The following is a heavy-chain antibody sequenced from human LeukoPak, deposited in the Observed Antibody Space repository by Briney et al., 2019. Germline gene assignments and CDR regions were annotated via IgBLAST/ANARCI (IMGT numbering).Heavy chain of an antibody. CDR2: IWPDGSKK. J-gene: IGHJ4*02. Sequence: GRSLRLYCAASGFTFRTYAMHWVRQAPGKGLEWVAFIWPDGSKKFYADSVKGRFTISRDNSNHTLYLQMNSLRPEDTALYFCAKISSSAEPNFDYWGQGILLTVSS. V-gene: IGHV3-33*06. CDR1: GFTFRTYA. D-gene: IGHD1-14*01. CDR3: AKISSSAEPNFDY.